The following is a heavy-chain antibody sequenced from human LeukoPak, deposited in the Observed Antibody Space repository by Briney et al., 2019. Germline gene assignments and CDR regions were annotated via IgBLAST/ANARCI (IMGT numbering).Heavy chain of an antibody. V-gene: IGHV4-34*01. J-gene: IGHJ6*03. Sequence: PSETLSLTCAVYGGSFSGYYWSWIRQPPGKGLEWIGEINHSGSTNYNPSLKSRVTMSVDTSKNQFSLKLSSVTAADTAVYYCARGLAVAGTGLVHYYMDVWGKGTTVTISS. D-gene: IGHD6-19*01. CDR2: INHSGST. CDR1: GGSFSGYY. CDR3: ARGLAVAGTGLVHYYMDV.